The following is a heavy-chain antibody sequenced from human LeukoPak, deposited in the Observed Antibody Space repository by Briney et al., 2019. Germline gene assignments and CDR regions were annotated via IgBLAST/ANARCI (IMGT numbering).Heavy chain of an antibody. CDR1: GFTFISYA. CDR3: AKYREGTSKGSGLGY. Sequence: SGGSLRLSCTVSGFTFISYAMSWVRQAPGKGLEWVTAISGNGGSTYYADSVKGRFTISRDNYKNTLYLQMNSLRAEDTAVYYCAKYREGTSKGSGLGYWGQGTLVTVSS. CDR2: ISGNGGST. J-gene: IGHJ4*02. V-gene: IGHV3-23*01. D-gene: IGHD2-15*01.